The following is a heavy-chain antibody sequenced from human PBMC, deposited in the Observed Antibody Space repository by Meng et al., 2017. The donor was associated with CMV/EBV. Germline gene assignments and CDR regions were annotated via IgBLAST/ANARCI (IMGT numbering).Heavy chain of an antibody. Sequence: CKASGYTFTNYGISWVRQAPGQGLEWMGWISAYNENTNYAQKLQGRVTMTTDTSTTTAYMELRSLRSDDTAVYYCARAHLGDWFDPRGQGTLVTVSS. D-gene: IGHD2-15*01. V-gene: IGHV1-18*01. CDR3: ARAHLGDWFDP. CDR1: GYTFTNYG. J-gene: IGHJ5*02. CDR2: ISAYNENT.